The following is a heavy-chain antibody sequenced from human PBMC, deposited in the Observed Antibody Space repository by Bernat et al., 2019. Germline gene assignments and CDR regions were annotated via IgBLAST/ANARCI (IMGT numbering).Heavy chain of an antibody. D-gene: IGHD1-26*01. CDR2: ISYDGSNK. Sequence: QVQLVESGGGVVQPGKSLRLSCTASGFTFSSYGMHWVRQAPGKGLEWVAVISYDGSNKYYADSVKGRFTISRDNSKNTLYLQMNSLRAEDTAVYYCAKGSGRYFGFDYWGQGTLVTVSS. V-gene: IGHV3-30*18. CDR3: AKGSGRYFGFDY. J-gene: IGHJ4*02. CDR1: GFTFSSYG.